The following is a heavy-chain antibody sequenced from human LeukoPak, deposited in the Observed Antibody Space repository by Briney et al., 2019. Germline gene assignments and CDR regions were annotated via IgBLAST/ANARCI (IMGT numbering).Heavy chain of an antibody. Sequence: GSLRLSCAASGFSLSSYWMHWVRQAPGKGLVWVSRINSDGSTTNYADSVKGRFTISRDNAKNTLYLQMNSLRAEDTAVYYCARRQYRSSWYYFDYWGQGTLVTVSS. V-gene: IGHV3-74*01. CDR2: INSDGSTT. CDR3: ARRQYRSSWYYFDY. CDR1: GFSLSSYW. J-gene: IGHJ4*02. D-gene: IGHD6-13*01.